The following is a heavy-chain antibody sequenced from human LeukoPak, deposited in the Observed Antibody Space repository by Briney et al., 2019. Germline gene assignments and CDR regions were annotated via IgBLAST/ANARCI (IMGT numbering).Heavy chain of an antibody. J-gene: IGHJ4*02. Sequence: GGSLRLSCAASGSTFSSYSMNWVRQAPGKGLEWVSYISSSSTIYYADSVKGRFTISRDNAKNSLYLQMNSLRAKDTAVYYCARAHSSSLFDYWGQGTLVTVSS. V-gene: IGHV3-48*01. CDR3: ARAHSSSLFDY. CDR2: ISSSSTI. CDR1: GSTFSSYS. D-gene: IGHD6-6*01.